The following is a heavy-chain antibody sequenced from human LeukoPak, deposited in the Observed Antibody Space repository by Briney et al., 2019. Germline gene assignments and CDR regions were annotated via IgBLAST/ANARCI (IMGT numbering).Heavy chain of an antibody. V-gene: IGHV3-66*01. CDR1: GFTVSSNY. J-gene: IGHJ6*02. CDR3: ARAHRHSGSWYTTGGHSYSGMDF. D-gene: IGHD6-13*01. CDR2: IYSGGST. Sequence: GGSLRLSCAASGFTVSSNYMSWVRQAPGKGLEWVSVIYSGGSTYYADSVKGRFTISRDNSKNTLYLQMKSLRAEDTAVYYCARAHRHSGSWYTTGGHSYSGMDFWVQGATVTVSS.